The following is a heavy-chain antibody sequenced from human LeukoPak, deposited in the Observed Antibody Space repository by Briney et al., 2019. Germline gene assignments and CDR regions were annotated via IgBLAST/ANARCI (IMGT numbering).Heavy chain of an antibody. V-gene: IGHV1-46*01. J-gene: IGHJ4*02. CDR1: GYSFTTYY. CDR2: INPSGGST. Sequence: ASVKVSCKASGYSFTTYYIPWVRQAPGQGREWMGKINPSGGSTNYAQKFQGRVIMTRDTPTSTVYMEWSSVRSEDTAFYYCARFSTYPSYWGQGTLVTVSS. D-gene: IGHD3-3*02. CDR3: ARFSTYPSY.